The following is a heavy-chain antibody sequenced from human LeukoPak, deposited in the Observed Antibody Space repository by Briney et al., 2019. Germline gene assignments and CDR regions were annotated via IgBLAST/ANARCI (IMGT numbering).Heavy chain of an antibody. CDR3: ARVEVGALGVSADY. D-gene: IGHD1-26*01. V-gene: IGHV1-18*01. Sequence: ASVKVSCKASGYTFTTYGISWVRQAPGQGLEWMGWISAYNGNTNYAQKLQDRVTMTTDTSTSTAYMELRSLRSDGTAVYYCARVEVGALGVSADYWGQGTLVTVSS. CDR2: ISAYNGNT. CDR1: GYTFTTYG. J-gene: IGHJ4*02.